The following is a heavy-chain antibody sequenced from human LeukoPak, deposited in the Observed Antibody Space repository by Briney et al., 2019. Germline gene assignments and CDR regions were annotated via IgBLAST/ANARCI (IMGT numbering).Heavy chain of an antibody. CDR2: IYHSGST. CDR3: ARDFELSSGYYSH. D-gene: IGHD3-22*01. CDR1: GYSISSGYY. Sequence: KPSETLSLTCTVSGYSISSGYYWGWIRQPPGKGLEWIGSIYHSGSTYYNPSLKSRVTISVDTSKNQFSLKLSSVTAADTAVYYCARDFELSSGYYSHWGQGTLVTVSS. V-gene: IGHV4-38-2*02. J-gene: IGHJ1*01.